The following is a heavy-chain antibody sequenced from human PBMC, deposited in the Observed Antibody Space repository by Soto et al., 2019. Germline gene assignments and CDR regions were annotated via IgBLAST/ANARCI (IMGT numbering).Heavy chain of an antibody. CDR3: ARDPVGGNWFDP. CDR1: GYTFTSYG. J-gene: IGHJ5*02. V-gene: IGHV1-18*01. D-gene: IGHD1-26*01. Sequence: ASVKVSCKASGYTFTSYGISWVRQAPGQGLEWMGWINPYNGNTNYAQKLQGRVTMTTDTSTSTAYMELRSLRSDDTAVYYCARDPVGGNWFDPWGQGTLVTVAS. CDR2: INPYNGNT.